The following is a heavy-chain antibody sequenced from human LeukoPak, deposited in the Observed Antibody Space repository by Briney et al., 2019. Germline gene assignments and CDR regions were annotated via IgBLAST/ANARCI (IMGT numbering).Heavy chain of an antibody. V-gene: IGHV4-59*01. CDR2: IYYSGST. J-gene: IGHJ4*02. D-gene: IGHD3-3*01. CDR1: GGSISSYY. CDR3: ASGADFWSGHFDY. Sequence: PSETLSLTCTVSGGSISSYYWSWIRQPPGKGLEWIGYIYYSGSTNYNPSLKSRVTISVDTSKNQFSLKLSSVTAADTAVYYCASGADFWSGHFDYWGQGTLVTVSS.